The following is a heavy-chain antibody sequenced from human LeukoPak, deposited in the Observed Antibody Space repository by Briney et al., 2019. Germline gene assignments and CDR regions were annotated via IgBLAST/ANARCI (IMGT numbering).Heavy chain of an antibody. CDR1: GFTFSSYW. CDR3: ARGPPRTMIVPLPFDY. CDR2: INSDGSST. Sequence: GGSLRLSCAASGFTFSSYWMHWVRQAPGKGLVWVSRINSDGSSTSYADSVKGRFTISRDNAKNTLYLQMNSLRAEDTAVYYCARGPPRTMIVPLPFDYWGQGTLVTVSS. J-gene: IGHJ4*01. V-gene: IGHV3-74*01. D-gene: IGHD3-22*01.